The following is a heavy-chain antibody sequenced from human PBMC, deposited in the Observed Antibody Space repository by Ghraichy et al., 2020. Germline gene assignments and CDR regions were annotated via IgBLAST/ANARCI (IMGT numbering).Heavy chain of an antibody. Sequence: GRSLNISCAASGFTFSSYAMHWVRQAPGKGLEWVAVISYDGSNKYYADSVKGRFTISRDNSKNTLYLQMNSLRAEDTAVYYCARDREAAAGNVYYFDYWGQGTLVTVSS. D-gene: IGHD6-13*01. V-gene: IGHV3-30-3*01. J-gene: IGHJ4*02. CDR3: ARDREAAAGNVYYFDY. CDR1: GFTFSSYA. CDR2: ISYDGSNK.